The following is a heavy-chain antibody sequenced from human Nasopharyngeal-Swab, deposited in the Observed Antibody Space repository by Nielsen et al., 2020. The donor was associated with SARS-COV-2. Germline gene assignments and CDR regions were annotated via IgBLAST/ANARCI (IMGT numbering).Heavy chain of an antibody. V-gene: IGHV3-48*01. Sequence: GESLKISCAASGFTFSSYSMNWVRQAPGKGLEWVSYISSSSSTICYADSVKGRFTISRDNAKNSLYLQMNSLRAEDTAVYYCARGIAARHAYDYWGQGTLVTVSS. CDR2: ISSSSSTI. CDR1: GFTFSSYS. CDR3: ARGIAARHAYDY. D-gene: IGHD6-6*01. J-gene: IGHJ4*02.